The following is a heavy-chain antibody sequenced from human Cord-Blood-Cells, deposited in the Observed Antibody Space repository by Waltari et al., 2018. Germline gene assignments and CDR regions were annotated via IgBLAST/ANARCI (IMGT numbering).Heavy chain of an antibody. CDR2: INSDGIST. Sequence: EVQLVESGGGLVQPGASLRLSRADPGSPSTSSWMHWAPQAPGKGLGVVSRINSDGISTSYADSVKGRFTISRDNAKNTLYLQMNSLRAEDTAVYYCARDRTSGSYPYYFDYWGQGTLVTVSS. CDR1: GSPSTSSW. V-gene: IGHV3-74*01. CDR3: ARDRTSGSYPYYFDY. D-gene: IGHD1-26*01. J-gene: IGHJ4*02.